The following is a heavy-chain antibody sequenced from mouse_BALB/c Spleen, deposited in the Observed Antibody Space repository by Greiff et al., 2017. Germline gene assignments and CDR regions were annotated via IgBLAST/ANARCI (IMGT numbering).Heavy chain of an antibody. CDR1: GFTFSSYG. V-gene: IGHV5-6-3*01. J-gene: IGHJ3*01. CDR2: INSNGGST. CDR3: AREMGADYYGGSHSWFAY. Sequence: EVMLVESGGGLVQPGGSLKLSCAASGFTFSSYGMPWVRQTPDKRLELVATINSNGGSTYYPDSVKGRFTISRDNANNTLYLQMSSLKSEDTAMYYRAREMGADYYGGSHSWFAYWGQGTLVTVSA. D-gene: IGHD1-1*01.